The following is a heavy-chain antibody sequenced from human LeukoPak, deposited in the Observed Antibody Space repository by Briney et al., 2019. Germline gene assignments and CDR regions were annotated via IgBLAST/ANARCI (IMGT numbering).Heavy chain of an antibody. CDR1: GFTFISYG. D-gene: IGHD6-19*01. Sequence: PGGSLRLSCAASGFTFISYGMHWVRQAPGKGLEWVAFIRPDGSNKYYADSVKGRFTISRDNSKNTLYLQMNSLRAEDTAVYYCAKAYGSGWYYYFDYWGQGTLVTVSS. CDR3: AKAYGSGWYYYFDY. J-gene: IGHJ4*02. CDR2: IRPDGSNK. V-gene: IGHV3-30*02.